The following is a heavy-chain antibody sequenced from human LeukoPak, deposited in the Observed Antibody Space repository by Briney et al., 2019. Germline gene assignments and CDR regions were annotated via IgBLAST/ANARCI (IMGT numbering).Heavy chain of an antibody. CDR2: IKEDGSEK. D-gene: IGHD7-27*01. Sequence: GGSLRLSCAADGFTFRKHWMSWVRQAMGKGLECVAKIKEDGSEKHYVDSVKGRFTISRDNTKNSLYLQMNSLRAEDTAVYYCARDYTGGWNDYWGQGTLVIVSS. J-gene: IGHJ4*02. CDR1: GFTFRKHW. V-gene: IGHV3-7*01. CDR3: ARDYTGGWNDY.